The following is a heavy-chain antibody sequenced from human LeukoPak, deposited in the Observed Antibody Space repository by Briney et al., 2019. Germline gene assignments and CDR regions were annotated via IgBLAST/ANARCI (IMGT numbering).Heavy chain of an antibody. CDR1: GYTFTFYY. CDR2: INPHADST. Sequence: ASVKVSCKTSGYTFTFYYIHWVRQAPGQGLEWMGIINPHADSTTYAQKFQGRVTITRNTSISTAYMELSSLRSEDTAVYYCARAVDDFWSGANWFDPWGQGTLVTVSS. D-gene: IGHD3-3*01. V-gene: IGHV1-46*01. CDR3: ARAVDDFWSGANWFDP. J-gene: IGHJ5*02.